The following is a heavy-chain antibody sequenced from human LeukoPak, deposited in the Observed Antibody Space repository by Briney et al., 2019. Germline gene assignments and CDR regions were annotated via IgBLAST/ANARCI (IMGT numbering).Heavy chain of an antibody. CDR1: GGSISSYY. J-gene: IGHJ4*02. V-gene: IGHV4-59*08. CDR3: ARRSGWNDPYYFDY. CDR2: IYYSGST. Sequence: SETLSLTCTVSGGSISSYYWSWIRQPPGKGLEWIGYIYYSGSTNYNPSLKSRVTISVDTSKNQFSLKLSSVAAADTAVYYCARRSGWNDPYYFDYWGQGTLVTVSS. D-gene: IGHD1-1*01.